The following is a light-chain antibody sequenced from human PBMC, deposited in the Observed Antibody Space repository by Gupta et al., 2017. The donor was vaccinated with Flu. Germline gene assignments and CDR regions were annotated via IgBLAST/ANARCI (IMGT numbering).Light chain of an antibody. Sequence: QSALTQPASVSGSPGQSMTIPCTGPSSDVADYNYVSWYQQHPGKAPKLMIYDVSDRHSGVSNRFSGSKSGNTASLTISGLQAEDEADYYCSSYTSNNTLDVIFGGGTKLTVL. CDR2: DVS. J-gene: IGLJ2*01. CDR1: SSDVADYNY. V-gene: IGLV2-14*03. CDR3: SSYTSNNTLDVI.